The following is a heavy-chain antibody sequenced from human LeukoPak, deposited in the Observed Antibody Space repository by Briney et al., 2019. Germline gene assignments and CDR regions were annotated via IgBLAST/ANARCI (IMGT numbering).Heavy chain of an antibody. V-gene: IGHV1-2*02. D-gene: IGHD5-18*01. CDR1: VYTFTFYY. CDR3: ARGSRGYSYGYGLHYFDY. Sequence: GASVTVSFKASVYTFTFYYMHWVRQAPGQGLEWMGWINPNSGGTNYAQKFQGRVTMTRDTSISTAYMELSRLRSDDTAVYYCARGSRGYSYGYGLHYFDYWGQGTLVTVSS. CDR2: INPNSGGT. J-gene: IGHJ4*02.